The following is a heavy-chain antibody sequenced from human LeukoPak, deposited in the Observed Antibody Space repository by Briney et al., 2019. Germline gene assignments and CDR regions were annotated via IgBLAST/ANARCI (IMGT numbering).Heavy chain of an antibody. Sequence: GGSLRLSCAASGFTFSSYAMSWVRQAPGKGLEGVSAISGSGGSTYYADSVKGRFTISRDNSKNTLYLQMNSLRAEDTAVYYCATRGYYDSSGSNYFDYWGQGTLVTVSS. V-gene: IGHV3-23*01. D-gene: IGHD3-22*01. CDR3: ATRGYYDSSGSNYFDY. CDR2: ISGSGGST. J-gene: IGHJ4*02. CDR1: GFTFSSYA.